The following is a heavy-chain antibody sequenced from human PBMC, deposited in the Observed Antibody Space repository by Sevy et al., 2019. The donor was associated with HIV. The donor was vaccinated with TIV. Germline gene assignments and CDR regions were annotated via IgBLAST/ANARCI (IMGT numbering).Heavy chain of an antibody. J-gene: IGHJ6*02. V-gene: IGHV1-2*02. CDR3: ARESYDFWTGPVDYDYGMDF. D-gene: IGHD3-3*01. CDR2: INPKSGAT. Sequence: ASVKVSCKASGYTFSDSGYYVHWVRQAPGQGLEWMGWINPKSGATNYAQKFQGRVTMTRDTSVSTAKMELSRLTSDDTAVYYCARESYDFWTGPVDYDYGMDFWGQGTTVTVSS. CDR1: GYTFSDSGYY.